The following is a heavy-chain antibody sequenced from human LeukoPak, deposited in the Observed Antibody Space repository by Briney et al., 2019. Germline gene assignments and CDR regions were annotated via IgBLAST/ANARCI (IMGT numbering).Heavy chain of an antibody. D-gene: IGHD3-22*01. CDR1: GGSISSYY. CDR3: ARQVTMIVVPPQDAFDI. CDR2: IYYSGST. J-gene: IGHJ3*02. Sequence: SETLSLPCTVSGGSISSYYWSWIRQPPGKGLEWIGYIYYSGSTNYNPSLKSRVTISVDTSKNQFSLKLSSVTAADTAVYYCARQVTMIVVPPQDAFDIWGQGTMVTVSS. V-gene: IGHV4-59*08.